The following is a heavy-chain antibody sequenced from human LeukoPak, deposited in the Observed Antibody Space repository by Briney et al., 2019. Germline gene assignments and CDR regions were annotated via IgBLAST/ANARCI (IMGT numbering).Heavy chain of an antibody. CDR3: AKEPLDFWSGYFDY. CDR1: GFSFSSYG. CDR2: IRYDGSNK. V-gene: IGHV3-30*02. J-gene: IGHJ4*02. D-gene: IGHD3-3*01. Sequence: PGGSLRLSCAASGFSFSSYGIHWVRQAPGKGLEWVAFIRYDGSNKKYADSVKGRFTISRDNSKNTLYLQMNSLRAEDTAVYYCAKEPLDFWSGYFDYWGQGTLVTVSS.